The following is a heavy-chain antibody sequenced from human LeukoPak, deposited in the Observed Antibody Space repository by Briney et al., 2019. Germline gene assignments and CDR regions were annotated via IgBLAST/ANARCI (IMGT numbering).Heavy chain of an antibody. CDR3: ARGGGYHAFDI. CDR2: INNDGGGT. J-gene: IGHJ3*02. CDR1: GFTFSSYW. D-gene: IGHD1-26*01. V-gene: IGHV3-74*03. Sequence: GGSLRLSCAASGFTFSSYWIYWVRQVPGKGLVYVSRINNDGGGTTYADSVRGRFTISRDNARNMVYLQMDSLRADDTAVYYCARGGGYHAFDIWGQGTMVTVSS.